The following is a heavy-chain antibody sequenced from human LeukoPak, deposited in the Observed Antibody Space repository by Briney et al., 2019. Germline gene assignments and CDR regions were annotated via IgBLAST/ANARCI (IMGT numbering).Heavy chain of an antibody. J-gene: IGHJ4*02. V-gene: IGHV3-43D*03. Sequence: GGSLRLSCAASGFTFDDYAMHWVRQAPGKGLEWVSLISWDGGSTYYADSVKGRFTISRDNAKNMLYLQMNSLRAEDTAVYYCARGRGLGELAVASFDSWGQGTLVTVSS. CDR1: GFTFDDYA. CDR3: ARGRGLGELAVASFDS. CDR2: ISWDGGST. D-gene: IGHD6-19*01.